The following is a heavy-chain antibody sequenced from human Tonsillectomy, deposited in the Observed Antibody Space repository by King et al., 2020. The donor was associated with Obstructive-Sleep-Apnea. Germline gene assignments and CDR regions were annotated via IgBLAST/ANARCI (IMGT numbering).Heavy chain of an antibody. Sequence: VQLVESGGGLVQPGGSLRLSRAASGFTFSSYWMHWVRQAPGKGLVWVSRINSDGSSTSYADSVKGRFTISRDNAKNTLYLQMNSLRAEDTAVYYCASGITIFGAVGYWGQGTLVTVSS. CDR1: GFTFSSYW. V-gene: IGHV3-74*02. CDR3: ASGITIFGAVGY. J-gene: IGHJ4*02. D-gene: IGHD3-3*01. CDR2: INSDGSST.